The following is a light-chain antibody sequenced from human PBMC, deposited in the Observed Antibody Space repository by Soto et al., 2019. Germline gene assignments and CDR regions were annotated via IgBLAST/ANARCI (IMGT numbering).Light chain of an antibody. J-gene: IGKJ5*01. CDR2: DAS. V-gene: IGKV3-11*01. CDR1: ESVSTY. Sequence: EIVLTQSPATLSLSPGETATLSCRASESVSTYLAWYQQKPGQAPRLLISDASNRASGVPARLSGGGSRTYFPLTITNLEPEDFAVYYCQQRTNWPQVSFGQGTRLDI. CDR3: QQRTNWPQVS.